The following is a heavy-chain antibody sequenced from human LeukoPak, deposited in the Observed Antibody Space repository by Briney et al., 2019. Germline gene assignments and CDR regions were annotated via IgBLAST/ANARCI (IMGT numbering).Heavy chain of an antibody. D-gene: IGHD3-10*01. Sequence: SETLSLTCTVSGGSISSYYWTWIRQPPGKGLEWIGSLYYSGSTNYNPSLKSRVTISVDTSKNQFSLKLSSVTAADTAVYYCARGGSYYGSGSFPIPFDYWGQGTLVTVSS. CDR2: LYYSGST. CDR3: ARGGSYYGSGSFPIPFDY. J-gene: IGHJ4*02. V-gene: IGHV4-59*01. CDR1: GGSISSYY.